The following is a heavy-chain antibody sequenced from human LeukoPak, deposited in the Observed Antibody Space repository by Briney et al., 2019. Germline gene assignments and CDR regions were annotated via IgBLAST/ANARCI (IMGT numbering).Heavy chain of an antibody. CDR1: GFTLSNYA. D-gene: IGHD3-10*01. CDR2: IGGGHT. CDR3: VKRIDASGSYYIDY. V-gene: IGHV3-23*01. J-gene: IGHJ4*01. Sequence: GGSLRLSCAASGFTLSNYAMNWVRQAPGKGLEWVSAIGGGHTCYADSVKGRFTISSDNSKNTLFLQMNSLRAEDTAVYYCVKRIDASGSYYIDYWGHGILVTVSS.